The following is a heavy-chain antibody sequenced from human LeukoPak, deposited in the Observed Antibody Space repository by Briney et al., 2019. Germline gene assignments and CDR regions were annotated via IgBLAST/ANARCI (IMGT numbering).Heavy chain of an antibody. D-gene: IGHD2-2*01. Sequence: SETLSLTCTVSGGSISGYHWSWIRQPPGKGLEWIGYIYYSGSTNYNPSLKSRVTISVDTSKNQFSLKLSSVTAADTAVYYCARAPVVPAAIGWFDPWGQGTLVTVSS. CDR1: GGSISGYH. CDR3: ARAPVVPAAIGWFDP. CDR2: IYYSGST. V-gene: IGHV4-59*01. J-gene: IGHJ5*02.